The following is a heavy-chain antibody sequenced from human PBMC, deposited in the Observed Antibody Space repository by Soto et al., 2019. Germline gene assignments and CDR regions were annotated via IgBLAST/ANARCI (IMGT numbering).Heavy chain of an antibody. CDR1: GFSLRTVPEG. CDR3: AHSQADVLTHKWFDP. Sequence: SGPTLVRPTQTLTLTCTFSGFSLRTVPEGVGWIRQPPGKGLEWLALIYWDDEKRYNPSLQSRLTITKETSKNQVVLTMTNMDPVDTATYYCAHSQADVLTHKWFDPWGRGILVTVSS. V-gene: IGHV2-5*02. D-gene: IGHD3-9*01. CDR2: IYWDDEK. J-gene: IGHJ5*02.